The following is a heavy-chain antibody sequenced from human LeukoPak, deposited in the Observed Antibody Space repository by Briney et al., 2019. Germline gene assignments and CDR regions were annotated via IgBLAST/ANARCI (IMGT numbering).Heavy chain of an antibody. CDR1: GGSISPYY. J-gene: IGHJ4*02. V-gene: IGHV4-59*01. Sequence: SETLSLTCTVSGGSISPYYWSWIRQPPGKGLEWIGYIYYSGSTNYNPSLKSRATISVDTSKNQFSLKLTSVTAADTAVYYCARRYCSGGSCYPDYWGQGTLVTVSS. CDR2: IYYSGST. CDR3: ARRYCSGGSCYPDY. D-gene: IGHD2-15*01.